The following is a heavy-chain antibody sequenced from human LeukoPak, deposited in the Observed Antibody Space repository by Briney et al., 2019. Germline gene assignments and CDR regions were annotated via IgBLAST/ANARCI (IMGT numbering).Heavy chain of an antibody. CDR2: IIPIFHTA. J-gene: IGHJ4*02. D-gene: IGHD2-8*02. V-gene: IGHV1-69*13. CDR3: ATYRQVLLPFES. CDR1: GGTFSSYA. Sequence: SVKVSCKASGGTFSSYAISWVRQAPGQGLEWMGGIIPIFHTADYAQKFQGRVTITADESTSTVYMELSRLRSEDTAIYYCATYRQVLLPFESWGQGTLVTVSS.